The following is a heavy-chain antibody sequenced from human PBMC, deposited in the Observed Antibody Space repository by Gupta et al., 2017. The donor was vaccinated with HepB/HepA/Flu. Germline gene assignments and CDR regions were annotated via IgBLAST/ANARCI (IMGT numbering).Heavy chain of an antibody. J-gene: IGHJ4*02. CDR2: ISSSSSYI. CDR3: ASSEFPHGIPSSGYYYGY. Sequence: EVQLVESGGGLVKPGGSLRLSCAASGFTFSSYSMNWVRQAPGKGLEWVSSISSSSSYIYYADSVKGRFTIYRDNAKNSLYLQMNSLRAEDTAVYYCASSEFPHGIPSSGYYYGYWGQGTLVTVSS. V-gene: IGHV3-21*01. CDR1: GFTFSSYS. D-gene: IGHD3-22*01.